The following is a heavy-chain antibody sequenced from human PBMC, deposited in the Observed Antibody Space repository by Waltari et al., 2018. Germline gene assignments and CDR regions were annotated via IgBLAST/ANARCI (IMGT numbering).Heavy chain of an antibody. CDR2: ISGSGGST. D-gene: IGHD3-10*01. Sequence: VQLVQSGAEVKKPGSSVKVSCKASGGTFSSYAMSWVRQAPGKGLEWVSAISGSGGSTYYADSVKGRFTISRDNSKNTLYLQMNSLRAEDTAVYYCAKTSGGDYYYYYYYMDVWGKGTTVTVSS. CDR1: GGTFSSYA. J-gene: IGHJ6*03. V-gene: IGHV3-23*04. CDR3: AKTSGGDYYYYYYYMDV.